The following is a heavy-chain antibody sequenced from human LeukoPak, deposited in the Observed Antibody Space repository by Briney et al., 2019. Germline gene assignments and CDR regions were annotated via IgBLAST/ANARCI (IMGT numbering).Heavy chain of an antibody. CDR3: VSVKLATTNFEY. D-gene: IGHD5-24*01. J-gene: IGHJ4*02. Sequence: SETLSLTCGVYGGSFSDYYWSWIRQPPGKGLEWIGEINHSGSTNYNPSLKSRVAISVDTSKNQFSLKLNSVTAADTAVYYCVSVKLATTNFEYWGQGTLVTVSS. CDR2: INHSGST. V-gene: IGHV4-34*01. CDR1: GGSFSDYY.